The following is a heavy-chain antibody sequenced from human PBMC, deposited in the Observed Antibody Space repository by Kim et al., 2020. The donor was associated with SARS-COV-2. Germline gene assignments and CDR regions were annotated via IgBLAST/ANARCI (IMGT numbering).Heavy chain of an antibody. CDR3: ARAVGGFLASGSYYFDN. CDR1: GGSINSGGYY. D-gene: IGHD3-10*01. J-gene: IGHJ4*02. CDR2: IYYSGST. V-gene: IGHV4-31*03. Sequence: PSETLSLTCTVSGGSINSGGYYWSWIRQHPGKGLEWIGYIYYSGSTYYNPSLKSRVTISVDTSKNQFSLKLSSVTDADTAVYYCARAVGGFLASGSYYFDNWGQGTLVTVSS.